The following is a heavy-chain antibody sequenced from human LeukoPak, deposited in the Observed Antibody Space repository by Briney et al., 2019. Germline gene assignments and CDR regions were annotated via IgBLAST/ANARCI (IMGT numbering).Heavy chain of an antibody. V-gene: IGHV3-21*01. J-gene: IGHJ4*02. CDR2: ISSSSDYI. CDR1: GLIFSGYG. D-gene: IGHD3-3*01. Sequence: GGSLRLSCAASGLIFSGYGMNWVRQAPGKGLEWVSYISSSSDYIYYADSVKGRFTISRDNAKNSLYLQMSSLRAEDTAVYYCARALYDFWSGYYPIFDYWGQGTLVTVSS. CDR3: ARALYDFWSGYYPIFDY.